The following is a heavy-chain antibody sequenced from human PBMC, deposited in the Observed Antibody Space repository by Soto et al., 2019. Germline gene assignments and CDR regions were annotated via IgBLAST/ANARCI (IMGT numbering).Heavy chain of an antibody. Sequence: SETLSLTCTVSGDSISTDSWSWIRQSPGKGLEWIGFIYYGGSTNYNPSLKSRVTISVNTPKNQFSLKLSSVTAADTAVYYCEKNWNWGSLVHWGQGTLVTVSS. CDR2: IYYGGST. CDR3: EKNWNWGSLVH. D-gene: IGHD7-27*01. CDR1: GDSISTDS. V-gene: IGHV4-59*08. J-gene: IGHJ4*02.